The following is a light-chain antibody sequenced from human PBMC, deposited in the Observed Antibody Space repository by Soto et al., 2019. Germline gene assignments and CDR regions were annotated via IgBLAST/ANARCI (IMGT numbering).Light chain of an antibody. V-gene: IGKV3-20*01. CDR1: HSVSSSY. Sequence: EIVLTQSPGTLSLSPGERATLSCRASHSVSSSYLAWYQQKPGQAPRLLIYGASSRATGIPDRFSGSGSGTDFTLTISRLEPEDFAVYYRQQYGSSPFTFGPGT. CDR2: GAS. J-gene: IGKJ3*01. CDR3: QQYGSSPFT.